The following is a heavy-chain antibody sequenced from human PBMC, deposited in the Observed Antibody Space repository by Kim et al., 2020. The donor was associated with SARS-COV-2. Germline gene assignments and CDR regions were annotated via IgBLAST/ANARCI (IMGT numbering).Heavy chain of an antibody. CDR2: IDPSDSYT. Sequence: GESLKISCKGSGYSFTSYWISWVRQMPGKGLEWMGRIDPSDSYTNYSPSFQGHVTISADKSISTAYLQWSSLKASDTAMYYCARQVPYYYGSGSYIRGTPNWFDPWGQGTLVTVSS. V-gene: IGHV5-10-1*01. J-gene: IGHJ5*02. CDR3: ARQVPYYYGSGSYIRGTPNWFDP. D-gene: IGHD3-10*01. CDR1: GYSFTSYW.